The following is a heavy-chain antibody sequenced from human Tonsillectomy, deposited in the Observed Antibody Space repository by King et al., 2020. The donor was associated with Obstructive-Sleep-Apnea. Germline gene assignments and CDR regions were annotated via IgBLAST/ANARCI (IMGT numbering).Heavy chain of an antibody. V-gene: IGHV3-73*01. CDR2: IRSKTDNYAT. Sequence: VQLVESGGGLVQPGGSLKLSCAASGFTFSGSAMHWVRQASGGGLEWVGRIRSKTDNYATTYAASVKGRFTISRDDSRNTAYLQMNSLKIEDTAVYYCLYYDILTGYFAYWGQGTLVTVSS. J-gene: IGHJ4*02. CDR3: LYYDILTGYFAY. CDR1: GFTFSGSA. D-gene: IGHD3-9*01.